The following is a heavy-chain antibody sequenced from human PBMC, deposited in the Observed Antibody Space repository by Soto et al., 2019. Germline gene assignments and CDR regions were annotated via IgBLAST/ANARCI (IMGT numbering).Heavy chain of an antibody. CDR3: AHRVLRTVFGLVTTTAIDFDF. V-gene: IGHV2-5*02. CDR2: IYWDDDK. CDR1: GFSLTTSGVG. J-gene: IGHJ4*02. Sequence: QITLNESGPTVVRPTETLTLTCRFSGFSLTTSGVGVGWIRQSPGKAQEWLALIYWDDDKRYSASLKSRLTITKDTAKNQVVLTVSDLDPTDTATYYCAHRVLRTVFGLVTTTAIDFDFWGQVTPVAVSS. D-gene: IGHD3-3*01.